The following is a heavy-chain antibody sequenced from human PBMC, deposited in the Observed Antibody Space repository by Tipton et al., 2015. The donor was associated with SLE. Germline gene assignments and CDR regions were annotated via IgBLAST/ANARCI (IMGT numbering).Heavy chain of an antibody. CDR2: IYTSGNT. CDR1: GDSMRYYY. V-gene: IGHV4-4*07. CDR3: ARGPRKDYFEN. J-gene: IGHJ4*02. Sequence: TLSLTCTVSGDSMRYYYWSWIRQPAGKGLEWIGRIYTSGNTNYNPSLESRVTMSVDTSKSQFSLKLRSVTAADTAVYYCARGPRKDYFENWGQGTLVTVSS.